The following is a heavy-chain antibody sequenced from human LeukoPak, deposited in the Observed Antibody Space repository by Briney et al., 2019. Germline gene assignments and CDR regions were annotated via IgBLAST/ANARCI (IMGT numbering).Heavy chain of an antibody. CDR2: IYYSGST. V-gene: IGHV4-39*07. J-gene: IGHJ4*02. D-gene: IGHD4-17*01. CDR1: GGSISSSSYY. CDR3: ARGRGTVTTVDY. Sequence: PSETLSLTCTVSGGSISSSSYYWGWIRQPPGKGLEWIASIYYSGSTYYNPSLKSRVTISVDTSKNQFSLKLSSVPAADTAVYYCARGRGTVTTVDYWGQGTLVTVSS.